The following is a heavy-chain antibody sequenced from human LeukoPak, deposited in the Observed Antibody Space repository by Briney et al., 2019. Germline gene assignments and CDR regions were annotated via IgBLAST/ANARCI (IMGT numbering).Heavy chain of an antibody. J-gene: IGHJ4*02. V-gene: IGHV1-18*01. Sequence: ASVKVSCKASGYTFTSYGISWVRQAPGQGLEWMGWISAYNGNTNYAQKLQGRVTMTTDTSTSTAYMELRSLRSDDTAVYYCARHSPDYGLTGPFDYWGQGTLVTVSS. CDR3: ARHSPDYGLTGPFDY. D-gene: IGHD3-9*01. CDR2: ISAYNGNT. CDR1: GYTFTSYG.